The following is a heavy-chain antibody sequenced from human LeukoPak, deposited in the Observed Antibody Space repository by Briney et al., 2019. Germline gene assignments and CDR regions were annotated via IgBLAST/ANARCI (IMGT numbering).Heavy chain of an antibody. D-gene: IGHD3-10*01. Sequence: GGSLRLSCAASGFTFRSYEMNWVRQAPGMGLEWISYISSSGIAIYYADSVKGRFTISRDNAKNSLYLHMNSLRAEDTAIYYCTRDRPSGNITMIRGVTLDYWGQGTLVTVSS. CDR3: TRDRPSGNITMIRGVTLDY. CDR1: GFTFRSYE. V-gene: IGHV3-48*03. CDR2: ISSSGIAI. J-gene: IGHJ4*02.